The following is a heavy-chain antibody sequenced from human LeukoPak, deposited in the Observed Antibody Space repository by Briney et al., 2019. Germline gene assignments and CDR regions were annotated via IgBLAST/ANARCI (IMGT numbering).Heavy chain of an antibody. Sequence: ASVKVSCKASGYTFTGYYMHWVRQAPGQGLEWMGWISAYNGNTNYAQKLQGRVTVTTDTATRTVYMELRSLKSDDTAVYYCVRHQGELRFYYYSMDVWGQGTRVTVAS. CDR1: GYTFTGYY. CDR3: VRHQGELRFYYYSMDV. J-gene: IGHJ6*02. D-gene: IGHD1-26*01. CDR2: ISAYNGNT. V-gene: IGHV1-18*04.